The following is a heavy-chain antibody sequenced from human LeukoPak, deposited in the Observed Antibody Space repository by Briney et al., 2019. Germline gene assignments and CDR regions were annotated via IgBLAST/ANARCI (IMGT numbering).Heavy chain of an antibody. CDR2: IYYIGST. CDR3: ARHVGSGSYFEY. J-gene: IGHJ4*02. CDR1: GGSISSNASY. D-gene: IGHD3-10*01. V-gene: IGHV4-39*01. Sequence: PSETLSLTCTVSGGSISSNASYWGWVRQPPGKGLEWIGSIYYIGSTSYNPSLKSRVTLSLDTSKNQFSLNLSSVTAADTAVYYCARHVGSGSYFEYWGQGSLITVSS.